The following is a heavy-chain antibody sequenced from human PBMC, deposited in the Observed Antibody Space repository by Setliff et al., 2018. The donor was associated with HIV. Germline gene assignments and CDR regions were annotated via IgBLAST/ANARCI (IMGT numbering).Heavy chain of an antibody. CDR1: GGSFTDIGGSFTDYY. V-gene: IGHV4-39*01. CDR2: FYYSWNT. CDR3: ARHSITLVVGVPERDDAFDI. D-gene: IGHD3-22*01. Sequence: SETLSLTCAVFGGSFTDIGGSFTDYYWIWIRQPPGKGLEWIGSFYYSWNTYYNPSLKSRVTISVDTSKNQFSLKLSSVTAADTAVYYCARHSITLVVGVPERDDAFDIWGQGTMVTVS. J-gene: IGHJ3*02.